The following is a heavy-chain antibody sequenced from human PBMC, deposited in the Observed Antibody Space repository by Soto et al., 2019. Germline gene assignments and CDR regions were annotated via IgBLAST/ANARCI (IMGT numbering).Heavy chain of an antibody. V-gene: IGHV1-18*01. CDR3: ARDLGGSYYAPVDC. Sequence: QVQLVLSGAEVKKPGASVKVSCKASGYTFTSYGISWVRQAPGQGLEWMGWISAYNGNTKYAQKLQGRVTMTTDTSTSTGYMELRSLRSDDTAVYYCARDLGGSYYAPVDCWGQGTLVTVSS. CDR1: GYTFTSYG. D-gene: IGHD1-26*01. J-gene: IGHJ4*02. CDR2: ISAYNGNT.